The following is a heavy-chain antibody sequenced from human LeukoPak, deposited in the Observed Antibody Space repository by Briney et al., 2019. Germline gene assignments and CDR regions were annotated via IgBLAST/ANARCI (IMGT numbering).Heavy chain of an antibody. CDR1: GYTFTSYY. Sequence: ASVKVSCKASGYTFTSYYIHWVRQAPGQGLEWMGIVNPSAGGTSYAQKLQGRVTMTRDTSTSSVYMELSSLRSEDTAVYYCARVDYDILTGQDYWGQGTLVTVSS. J-gene: IGHJ4*02. D-gene: IGHD3-9*01. V-gene: IGHV1-46*01. CDR2: VNPSAGGT. CDR3: ARVDYDILTGQDY.